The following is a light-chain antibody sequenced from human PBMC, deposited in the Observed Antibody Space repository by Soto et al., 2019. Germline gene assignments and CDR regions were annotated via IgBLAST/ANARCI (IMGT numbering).Light chain of an antibody. Sequence: EIVLTQSPATLSLSPGERATLSARASQSVSSYLAWSQQKPGQAPRLLIYDASNGATGIPARFSGSGSGTDFTLTISSLEPEDFAVYYCQQRGDWPTFGGGTKVEIK. V-gene: IGKV3-11*01. CDR2: DAS. CDR1: QSVSSY. J-gene: IGKJ4*01. CDR3: QQRGDWPT.